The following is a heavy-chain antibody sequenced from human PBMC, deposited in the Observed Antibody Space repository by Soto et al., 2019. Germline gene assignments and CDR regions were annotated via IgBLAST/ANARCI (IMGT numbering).Heavy chain of an antibody. J-gene: IGHJ5*02. CDR1: GGSITIGGYC. CDR2: ICHSGNT. Sequence: SETLSLTCTVSGGSITIGGYCWSWIRQPPGQGLEWIGYICHSGNTYYNPSLKSRVTTSLDRSKNQFSLNLSSVTAADTAVYYGARFWFGESSWFDPWGQGPLVTVS. CDR3: ARFWFGESSWFDP. D-gene: IGHD3-10*01. V-gene: IGHV4-30-2*01.